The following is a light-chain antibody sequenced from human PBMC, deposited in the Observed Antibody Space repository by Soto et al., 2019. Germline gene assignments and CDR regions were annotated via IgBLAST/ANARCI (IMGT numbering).Light chain of an antibody. CDR2: DAS. Sequence: AIQLTQSPSSLSSSPGDRVTITCRASQDIRTAIAWYQQKPGQAPQLLIYDASSLQSGVPSRFSGRGSGTDFTFTISSLQPEVFSTYYCQQFNSFPFTFGPGTKVDIK. J-gene: IGKJ3*01. CDR1: QDIRTA. CDR3: QQFNSFPFT. V-gene: IGKV1-13*02.